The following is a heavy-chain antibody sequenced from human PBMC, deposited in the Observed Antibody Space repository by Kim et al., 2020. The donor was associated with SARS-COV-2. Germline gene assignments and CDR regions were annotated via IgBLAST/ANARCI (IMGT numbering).Heavy chain of an antibody. D-gene: IGHD3-10*01. J-gene: IGHJ6*02. Sequence: SETLSLTCTVSGGSISSSSYYWGWIRQPPGKGLEWIGSIYYSGSTYYNPSLKSRVTISVDTSKNQFSLKLSSVTAADTAVYYCANSGYYYGSGSYARAGYYGMDVWGQGTTVTVSS. V-gene: IGHV4-39*01. CDR1: GGSISSSSYY. CDR2: IYYSGST. CDR3: ANSGYYYGSGSYARAGYYGMDV.